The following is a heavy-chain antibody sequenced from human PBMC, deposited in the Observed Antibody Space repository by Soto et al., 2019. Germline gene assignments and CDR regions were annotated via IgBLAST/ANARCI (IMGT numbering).Heavy chain of an antibody. CDR1: GYSISSSNW. D-gene: IGHD3-10*01. CDR3: ARKAGGHYGSGLGAPHYYMDV. Sequence: QVQLQESGPGLVKPSDTLSLTCAVSGYSISSSNWWGWIRQPPGKGLEWIGYIYYSGSTYYNPSLKSRVTMSVDTSKNQFSLKLSSVTAVDTAVYYCARKAGGHYGSGLGAPHYYMDVWGKGTTVTVSS. V-gene: IGHV4-28*01. CDR2: IYYSGST. J-gene: IGHJ6*03.